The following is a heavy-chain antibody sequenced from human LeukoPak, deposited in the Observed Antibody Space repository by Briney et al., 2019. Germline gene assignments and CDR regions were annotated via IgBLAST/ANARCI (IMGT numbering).Heavy chain of an antibody. J-gene: IGHJ4*02. Sequence: ASVNVSCTASGYTFTGYYMHWVRQAPGQGLEWMGRINPNSGGTNYAQKFQGRVTMTRDTSISTAYMELSRLRSDDTAVYYYARDMSGYLDYWGQGTLVTVSS. V-gene: IGHV1-2*06. CDR2: INPNSGGT. CDR3: ARDMSGYLDY. CDR1: GYTFTGYY. D-gene: IGHD3-3*01.